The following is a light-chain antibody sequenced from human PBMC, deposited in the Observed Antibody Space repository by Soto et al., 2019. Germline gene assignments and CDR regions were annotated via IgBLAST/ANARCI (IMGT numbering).Light chain of an antibody. Sequence: EIVLTQSPATLSLSPGERATLSCRASQSVGSYLAWYQQKPGQAPRLLIYDASNRATGIPARFSGSGSGTDFTLTISSLEPEDFAVYYCQQRSNWPPGMYTFGQGTKLEIK. CDR1: QSVGSY. CDR2: DAS. CDR3: QQRSNWPPGMYT. V-gene: IGKV3-11*01. J-gene: IGKJ2*01.